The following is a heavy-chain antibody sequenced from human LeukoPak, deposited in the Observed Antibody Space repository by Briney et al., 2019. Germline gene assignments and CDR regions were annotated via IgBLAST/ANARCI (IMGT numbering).Heavy chain of an antibody. Sequence: GGSLRLSCAASGFTFSSYAMSWVRQAPGKGLKWVSAISGSGGSTYYADSVKGRFTISRDNSKNTLYLQMNSLRAEDTAVYYCATPGPGSGSYYPYFDYWGQGTLVTVSS. D-gene: IGHD3-10*01. CDR1: GFTFSSYA. CDR2: ISGSGGST. V-gene: IGHV3-23*01. CDR3: ATPGPGSGSYYPYFDY. J-gene: IGHJ4*02.